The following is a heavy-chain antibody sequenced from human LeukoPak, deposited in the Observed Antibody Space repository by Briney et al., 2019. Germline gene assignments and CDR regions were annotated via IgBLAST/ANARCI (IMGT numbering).Heavy chain of an antibody. Sequence: PGGSLRLPCAASGFIYNNYGMHWVRQAPGKGLEWVTFISFDGSDKSYADSVKGRFIISRDNSKKTLFLQMNSLTADDTAVYYCAKDVSTGWSFDSWGQGTLVTVSS. CDR1: GFIYNNYG. V-gene: IGHV3-30*02. CDR3: AKDVSTGWSFDS. J-gene: IGHJ4*02. D-gene: IGHD6-19*01. CDR2: ISFDGSDK.